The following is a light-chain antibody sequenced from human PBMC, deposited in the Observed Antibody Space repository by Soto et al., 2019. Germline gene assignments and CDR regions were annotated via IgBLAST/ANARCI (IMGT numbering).Light chain of an antibody. Sequence: EIVMTQSPATLSVSPGERATLSCRASQSVSSNLAWYQQKPGQAPRLLIYGASTRATGIPARFSGSGSGTEFYLTISRLQAEDFCVYCFPQYNNWPPCTFGQGTNVESK. CDR1: QSVSSN. CDR2: GAS. J-gene: IGKJ1*01. CDR3: PQYNNWPPCT. V-gene: IGKV3-15*01.